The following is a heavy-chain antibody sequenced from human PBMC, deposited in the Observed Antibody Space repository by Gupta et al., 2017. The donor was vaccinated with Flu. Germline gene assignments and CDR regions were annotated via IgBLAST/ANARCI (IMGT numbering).Heavy chain of an antibody. CDR1: GFTSSTYL. D-gene: IGHD4-17*01. V-gene: IGHV3-30*09. J-gene: IGHJ3*02. CDR2: VSSVGGSK. CDR3: TRDVGTIPTEINHPFDI. Sequence: QFLLVESGGDVFPPGRSLRLSCAASGFTSSTYLMPWVPRAPGKALEWVALVSSVGGSKYYADSVKGRCAVSRDNSKNAVYLQMDSLRPEDTAVDHCTRDVGTIPTEINHPFDIWGQGTMVTVSS.